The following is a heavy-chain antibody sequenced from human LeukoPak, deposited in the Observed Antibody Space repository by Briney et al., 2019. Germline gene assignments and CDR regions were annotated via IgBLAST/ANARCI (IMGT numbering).Heavy chain of an antibody. J-gene: IGHJ3*02. D-gene: IGHD4-17*01. V-gene: IGHV4-34*01. CDR1: GGSFSGYY. Sequence: SETLSLTCAVYGGSFSGYYWGWIRQPPGKGLEWIGEINHSGSTNYNPSLKSRVTISVDTSKNQFSLKLSSVTAADTAVYYCARLDYGDSYDAFDIWGQGTMVTVSS. CDR2: INHSGST. CDR3: ARLDYGDSYDAFDI.